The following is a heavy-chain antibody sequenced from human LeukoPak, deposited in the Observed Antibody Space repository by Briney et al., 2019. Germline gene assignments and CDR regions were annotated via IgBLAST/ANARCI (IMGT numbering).Heavy chain of an antibody. D-gene: IGHD2-15*01. Sequence: SETLSLTCAVSGYSISSGYYWGWIRQPPQKGLEWIATIYRTGSTYYNPSLKSRVTISVDTSKNQFSLKLSSVTAADTAVYYCAREGSGNTLGYWGQGTLVTVSS. CDR2: IYRTGST. CDR3: AREGSGNTLGY. J-gene: IGHJ4*02. CDR1: GYSISSGYY. V-gene: IGHV4-38-2*02.